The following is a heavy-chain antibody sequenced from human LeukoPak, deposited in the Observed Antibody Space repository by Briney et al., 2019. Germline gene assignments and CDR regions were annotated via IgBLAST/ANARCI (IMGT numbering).Heavy chain of an antibody. Sequence: SETLSLTCTVSGGSISSYYWSWIRQPPGEGLEWIGYIYYSGSTNYNPSLKSRVTISVDTSKNQFSLKLSSVTAADTAVYYCARVGDYGPWYFDLWGRGTLVTVSS. D-gene: IGHD4/OR15-4a*01. CDR3: ARVGDYGPWYFDL. CDR2: IYYSGST. CDR1: GGSISSYY. V-gene: IGHV4-59*01. J-gene: IGHJ2*01.